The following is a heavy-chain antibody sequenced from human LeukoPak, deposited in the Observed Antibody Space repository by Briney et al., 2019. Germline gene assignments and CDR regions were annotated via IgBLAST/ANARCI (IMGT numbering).Heavy chain of an antibody. V-gene: IGHV3-48*04. CDR2: ISSSSSTI. CDR3: ARDQLELGIDY. CDR1: GFPLNSHS. J-gene: IGHJ4*02. D-gene: IGHD1-7*01. Sequence: GSLKLSCSTPGFPLNSHSIKRVRPAPGEGPELVSYISSSSSTIYYADSVKGRFTISRDNAKNSLYLQMNSLRAEDTAVYYCARDQLELGIDYWGQGTLVTVSS.